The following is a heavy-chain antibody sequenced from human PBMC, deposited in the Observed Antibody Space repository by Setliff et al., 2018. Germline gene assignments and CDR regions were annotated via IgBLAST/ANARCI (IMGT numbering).Heavy chain of an antibody. D-gene: IGHD1-1*01. J-gene: IGHJ2*01. CDR1: GGSISSDGYY. Sequence: KPSETLSLTCTVSGGSISSDGYYWSWIRQHPGKGLEWIGYIYYSGSTYYNPSLKSRVTISVDTSKNQFSLKLSSVTAADTAVYYCARDYPTGPRYWYFDLWGRGTLVTVSS. CDR3: ARDYPTGPRYWYFDL. V-gene: IGHV4-31*03. CDR2: IYYSGST.